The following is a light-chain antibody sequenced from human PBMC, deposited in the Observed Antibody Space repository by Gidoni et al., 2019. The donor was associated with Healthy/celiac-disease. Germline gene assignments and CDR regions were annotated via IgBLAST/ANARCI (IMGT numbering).Light chain of an antibody. CDR1: SSDVGGYNY. Sequence: SALTQPASVSGSPGQSITISCTGTSSDVGGYNYVSWYQQHPGKAPKLMIYDVSNLPSGVSNRFSGSKSGNTASLTISGLQAEDEADYYCSSYTSSSTRVFGTGTKVTVL. CDR2: DVS. V-gene: IGLV2-14*03. CDR3: SSYTSSSTRV. J-gene: IGLJ1*01.